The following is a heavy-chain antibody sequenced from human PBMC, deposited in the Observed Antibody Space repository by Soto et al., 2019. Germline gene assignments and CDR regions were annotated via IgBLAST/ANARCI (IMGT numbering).Heavy chain of an antibody. CDR1: GGTFSSYA. Sequence: EASVKVSCKASGGTFSSYAISWVRQAPGQGLEWMGGINPSGGSTSYAQKFQGRVTMTRDTSTSTVYMELSSLRSEDTAVYYCARELYGDYEPYYFDYWGQGTLVTVSS. J-gene: IGHJ4*02. V-gene: IGHV1-46*01. D-gene: IGHD4-17*01. CDR2: INPSGGST. CDR3: ARELYGDYEPYYFDY.